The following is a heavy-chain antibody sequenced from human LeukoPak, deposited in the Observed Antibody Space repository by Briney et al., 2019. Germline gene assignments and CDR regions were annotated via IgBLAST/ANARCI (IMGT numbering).Heavy chain of an antibody. Sequence: GGSLRLSCTASGFTFSRYWMSWVRQAPGKGLEWVSGIRGSGDRTYYADSVKGRFTISRDKSMDSLYLQMNSLRAEDTAIYYCARDVQYDILTDWEAHYLDYWGQGTLVTVSS. D-gene: IGHD3-9*01. CDR3: ARDVQYDILTDWEAHYLDY. V-gene: IGHV3-23*01. J-gene: IGHJ4*02. CDR1: GFTFSRYW. CDR2: IRGSGDRT.